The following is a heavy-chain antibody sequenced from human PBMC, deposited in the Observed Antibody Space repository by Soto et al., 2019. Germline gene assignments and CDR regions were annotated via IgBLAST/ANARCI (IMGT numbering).Heavy chain of an antibody. CDR3: ARVSGATHDAFDI. D-gene: IGHD5-12*01. V-gene: IGHV3-7*02. CDR1: GITLSSHW. CDR2: IKEDGSNK. Sequence: GGLRLSCAASGITLSSHWMAWVRQAPGKGLEWVANIKEDGSNKYYADSVKGRFTISRDNSKNTLYLQMNSLRAEDTAVYYCARVSGATHDAFDIWGQGTMVTVS. J-gene: IGHJ3*02.